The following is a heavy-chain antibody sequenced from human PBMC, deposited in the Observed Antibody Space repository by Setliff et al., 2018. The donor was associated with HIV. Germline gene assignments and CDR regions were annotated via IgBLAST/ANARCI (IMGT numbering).Heavy chain of an antibody. D-gene: IGHD2-2*01. CDR1: GYYISSCGYY. Sequence: KTSETLSLTCTVSGYYISSCGYYWSWIRQHPGKGLEWIGYIYYSGSAYYNPSLQSLFTKAVYTSKNHFPLRLNSVTAADTSVSDCDRTSWGAPVDSWGQGTLVTVSS. V-gene: IGHV4-31*01. CDR2: IYYSGSA. CDR3: DRTSWGAPVDS. J-gene: IGHJ4*02.